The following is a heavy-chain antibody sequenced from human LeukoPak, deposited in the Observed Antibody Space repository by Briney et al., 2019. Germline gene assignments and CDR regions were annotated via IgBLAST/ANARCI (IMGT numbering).Heavy chain of an antibody. CDR3: AKVDTAMIVDY. Sequence: GGSLRLSCAASGFAFSSYWMHWVRQAPGKGLVWVSRINSDGSSTNYAGSVKGRFTISRDNAKNTLYLQMNSLRAEDTAVYYCAKVDTAMIVDYWGQGTLVTVSS. J-gene: IGHJ4*02. CDR1: GFAFSSYW. CDR2: INSDGSST. D-gene: IGHD5-18*01. V-gene: IGHV3-74*01.